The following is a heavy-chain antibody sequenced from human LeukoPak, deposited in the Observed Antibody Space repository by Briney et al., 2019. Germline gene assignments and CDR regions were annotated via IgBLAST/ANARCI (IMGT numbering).Heavy chain of an antibody. D-gene: IGHD3-22*01. CDR1: GYTLTELS. CDR3: ATQGRITMIGTPHY. Sequence: ASVKVSRKVSGYTLTELSMHRVRQAPGKGLEWVGGFDPEDGEAIYDQKFQGRVTMTEDTSTDTAYMELSSLRSEDTAVYYCATQGRITMIGTPHYWGQGTLVTVSS. V-gene: IGHV1-24*01. J-gene: IGHJ4*02. CDR2: FDPEDGEA.